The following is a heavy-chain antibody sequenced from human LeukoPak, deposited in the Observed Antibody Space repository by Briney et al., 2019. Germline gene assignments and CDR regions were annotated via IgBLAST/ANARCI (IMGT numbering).Heavy chain of an antibody. Sequence: GGSLRLSCAASGFIFSSYWMSWVRQAPGKGLEWVANIKQDGSEKYYVDSVKGRFTISRDNAKNSLYLQMNSLRAEDTAVYYCARDSHYTSNSDYWGQGTLVTVSS. CDR2: IKQDGSEK. J-gene: IGHJ4*02. CDR3: ARDSHYTSNSDY. CDR1: GFIFSSYW. V-gene: IGHV3-7*01. D-gene: IGHD4-23*01.